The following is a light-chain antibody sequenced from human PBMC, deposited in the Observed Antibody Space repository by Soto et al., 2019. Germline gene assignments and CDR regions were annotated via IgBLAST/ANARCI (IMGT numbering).Light chain of an antibody. CDR2: GAS. CDR3: HQYGLSPPYT. J-gene: IGKJ3*01. V-gene: IGKV3-20*01. CDR1: QSVDRNY. Sequence: EIVLTQSPGTLSLSPGARATLSCRASQSVDRNYLAWYQHKPGQAPRLLIYGASTRATGIPDRFSGSGSGTDLTLTISRLEAEDFAVYYCHQYGLSPPYTFGPGTKVDIK.